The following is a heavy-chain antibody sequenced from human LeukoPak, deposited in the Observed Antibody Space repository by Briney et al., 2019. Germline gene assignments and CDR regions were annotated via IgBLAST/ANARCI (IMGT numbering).Heavy chain of an antibody. D-gene: IGHD1-26*01. Sequence: GGTLRLSCAASGFTFSRYGMTWVRQAPGKGLEWVSEIYSDGSTYYAASVKGRFSISRDNSKNTVYLQMNSLRAEDTAVYYCARELREHGVFDIWGQGTMVTVSS. V-gene: IGHV3-53*01. CDR3: ARELREHGVFDI. CDR2: IYSDGST. CDR1: GFTFSRYG. J-gene: IGHJ3*02.